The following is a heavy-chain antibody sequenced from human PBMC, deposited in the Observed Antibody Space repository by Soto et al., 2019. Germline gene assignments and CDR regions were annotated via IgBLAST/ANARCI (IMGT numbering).Heavy chain of an antibody. D-gene: IGHD6-13*01. CDR3: ARGIAADIHYYFDY. V-gene: IGHV4-59*08. CDR2: IYYSGST. J-gene: IGHJ4*02. CDR1: GGSISSYY. Sequence: SETLSLTCTVSGGSISSYYWSWIRQPPGKGLEWIGSIYYSGSTNYNPSLKSRVTISVDTSKNQFSLKLSSVTAADTAVYYCARGIAADIHYYFDYWGQGTLVTVSS.